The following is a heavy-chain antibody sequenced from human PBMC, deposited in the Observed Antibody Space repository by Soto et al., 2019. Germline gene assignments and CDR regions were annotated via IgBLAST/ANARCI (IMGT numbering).Heavy chain of an antibody. J-gene: IGHJ6*02. CDR1: GYVFTSYY. D-gene: IGHD5-12*01. CDR2: INPNTGDT. Sequence: QVQLVQSGAEVKKPGASVKVSCKASGYVFTSYYLQWARQAPGQGLEWMGWINPNTGDTYYARNFESRITLTRDTSTNTASMELWNLRSADTAVYYCLGGVATTGHYYGFDVWDQGTAVNVSS. V-gene: IGHV1-2*02. CDR3: LGGVATTGHYYGFDV.